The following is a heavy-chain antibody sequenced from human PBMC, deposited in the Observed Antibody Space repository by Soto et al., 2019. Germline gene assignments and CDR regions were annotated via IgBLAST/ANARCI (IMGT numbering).Heavy chain of an antibody. Sequence: GGSLRLSCAASGFTFSDYYMNWIRQGPGKGLEWVSYISSSTSHTNYADSVKGRFTISRDNAKNLLYLQMNSLRAEDKAVYYCERVRHRCSTTSCYFHSDMDVWAQGTTATVAS. CDR3: ERVRHRCSTTSCYFHSDMDV. V-gene: IGHV3-11*06. CDR1: GFTFSDYY. J-gene: IGHJ6*02. CDR2: ISSSTSHT. D-gene: IGHD2-2*01.